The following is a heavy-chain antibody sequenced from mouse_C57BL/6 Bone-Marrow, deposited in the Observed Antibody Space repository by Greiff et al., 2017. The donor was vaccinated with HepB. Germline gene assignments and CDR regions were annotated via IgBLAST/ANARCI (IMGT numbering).Heavy chain of an antibody. CDR3: AREGLLCLMDY. CDR2: INYDGSST. V-gene: IGHV5-16*01. CDR1: GFTFSDYY. Sequence: EVQLVESEGGLVQPGSSMKLSCTASGFTFSDYYMAWVRQVPEKGLEWVANINYDGSSTYYLDSLKSRFIISRDNAKNILYLQMSSLKSEDTATYYCAREGLLCLMDYWGQGTSVTVSS. J-gene: IGHJ4*01. D-gene: IGHD2-1*01.